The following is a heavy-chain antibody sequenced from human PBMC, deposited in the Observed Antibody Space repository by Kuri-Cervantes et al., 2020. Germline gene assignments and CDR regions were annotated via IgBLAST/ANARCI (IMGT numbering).Heavy chain of an antibody. D-gene: IGHD2-15*01. V-gene: IGHV3-21*01. Sequence: GGSLRLSCAASGFTFSSYSMNWVRQAPGKGLEWVSSISSSSSYIYYADSVKGRFTISRDNAKNSLYLQMNSLRAEDTAVYYCARGLRAYCSVISCYQFAYWGQGTLVTVSS. CDR1: GFTFSSYS. CDR2: ISSSSSYI. J-gene: IGHJ4*02. CDR3: ARGLRAYCSVISCYQFAY.